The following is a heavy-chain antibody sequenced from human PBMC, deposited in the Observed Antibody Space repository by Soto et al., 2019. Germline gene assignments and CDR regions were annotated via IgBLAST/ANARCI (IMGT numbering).Heavy chain of an antibody. V-gene: IGHV4-34*01. CDR1: GVSFSGHS. J-gene: IGHJ5*01. D-gene: IGHD3-22*01. Sequence: TSETLSLTWAVYGVSFSGHSWTWIRQSPGKGLEWIGDINHSGRVNYSPSLKSRVTISLDTSKNQFSLTLSAVTAADTAMYYCSTRAYDTNGYYRFDPWGQGTLVTVSS. CDR3: STRAYDTNGYYRFDP. CDR2: INHSGRV.